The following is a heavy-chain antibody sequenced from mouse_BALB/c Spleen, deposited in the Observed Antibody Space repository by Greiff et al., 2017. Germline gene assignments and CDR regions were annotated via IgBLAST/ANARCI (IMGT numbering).Heavy chain of an antibody. CDR2: ISSGGST. J-gene: IGHJ4*01. CDR1: GFTFSSYA. D-gene: IGHD1-1*01. Sequence: EVQLVESGGGLVKPGGSLKLSCAASGFTFSSYAMSWVRQTPEKRLEWVASISSGGSTYYPDSVKGRFTISRDNARNILYLQMSSLRSEDTAMYYCARGGTTVGGPMDYWGQGTSVTVSS. CDR3: ARGGTTVGGPMDY. V-gene: IGHV5-6-5*01.